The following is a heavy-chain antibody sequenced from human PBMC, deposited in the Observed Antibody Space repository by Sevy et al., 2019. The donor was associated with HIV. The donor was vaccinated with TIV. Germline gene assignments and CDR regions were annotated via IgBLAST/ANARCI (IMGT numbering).Heavy chain of an antibody. CDR3: AKDFSDVYYYDSSATVDY. Sequence: GGSLRLSCAASGIAFSTYAMFWVRQAPGKGLEWVSSISASGYSTYYADSVKGRFTLSRDNSRNTLDLQMNSLRADDTAVYYCAKDFSDVYYYDSSATVDYWGQGTLVTDSS. V-gene: IGHV3-23*01. CDR1: GIAFSTYA. CDR2: ISASGYST. D-gene: IGHD3-22*01. J-gene: IGHJ4*02.